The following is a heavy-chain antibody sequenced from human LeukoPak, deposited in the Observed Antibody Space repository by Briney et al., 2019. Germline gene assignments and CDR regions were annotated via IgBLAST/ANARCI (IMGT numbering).Heavy chain of an antibody. V-gene: IGHV3-7*01. CDR2: IKQDGSEK. Sequence: GGSLRLSCAVSGFTLSSYWMSWVRQAPGKGLEWVANIKQDGSEKHYVDSVKGRFTISRDNAKNSLYLQMNSLRAEDTAVYYCASGLRLRDWGQGTLVTVSS. J-gene: IGHJ4*02. D-gene: IGHD5-12*01. CDR1: GFTLSSYW. CDR3: ASGLRLRD.